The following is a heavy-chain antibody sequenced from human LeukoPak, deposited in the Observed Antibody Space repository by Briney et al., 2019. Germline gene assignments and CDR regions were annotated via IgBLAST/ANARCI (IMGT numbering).Heavy chain of an antibody. D-gene: IGHD4-17*01. Sequence: PGRSLRLSCAASGFTFSSYGMHWVRQAPGKGLEWVAVISYDGSNKYYADSVKGRFTISRDNSKNTLYLQMNSLRAEDTAVYYCAKGNDYGAGGFFDYWGQGTLVTVPS. CDR2: ISYDGSNK. CDR3: AKGNDYGAGGFFDY. J-gene: IGHJ4*02. CDR1: GFTFSSYG. V-gene: IGHV3-30*18.